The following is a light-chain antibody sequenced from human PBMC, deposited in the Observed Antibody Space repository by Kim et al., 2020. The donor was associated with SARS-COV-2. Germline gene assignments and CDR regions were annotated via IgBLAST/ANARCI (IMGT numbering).Light chain of an antibody. CDR2: AAS. J-gene: IGKJ1*01. CDR1: QSISDY. V-gene: IGKV1-39*01. Sequence: ASVGDRVTITCRASQSISDYLNWYQQRPGKAPKLLIYAASTLHGGVPSRFTGSGSGTDFTLTISSLQPEDFATYYCQQSYTTPRTFGQGTKVDIK. CDR3: QQSYTTPRT.